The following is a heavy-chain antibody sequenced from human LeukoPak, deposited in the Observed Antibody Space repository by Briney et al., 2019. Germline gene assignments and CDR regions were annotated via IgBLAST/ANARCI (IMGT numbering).Heavy chain of an antibody. CDR2: ISGSGGST. D-gene: IGHD3-16*02. J-gene: IGHJ3*01. CDR1: GFTFSSYA. CDR3: AKDDYDYVWGSYRL. Sequence: GGSLRLSCAASGFTFSSYAMSWVRQAPGKGLEWVSAISGSGGSTYYADSVKGRFTISRDNSKNTLYLQMNSLRAEDTAVYYCAKDDYDYVWGSYRLWGQGTMVTVSS. V-gene: IGHV3-23*01.